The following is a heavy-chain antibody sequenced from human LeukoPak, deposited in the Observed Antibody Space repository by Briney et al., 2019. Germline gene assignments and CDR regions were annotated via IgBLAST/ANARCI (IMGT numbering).Heavy chain of an antibody. V-gene: IGHV3-23*01. D-gene: IGHD3-10*01. J-gene: IGHJ4*02. CDR3: AKMRRGVIITPFDY. Sequence: PGGSLRLSCAASGFTFTSYAMSWVRQAPGKGLEWVSAISGSGGSTYYADSVKGRFTISRDNSKNTLYLQMNSLRAEDTAVYYCAKMRRGVIITPFDYWGQGTLVTVSS. CDR2: ISGSGGST. CDR1: GFTFTSYA.